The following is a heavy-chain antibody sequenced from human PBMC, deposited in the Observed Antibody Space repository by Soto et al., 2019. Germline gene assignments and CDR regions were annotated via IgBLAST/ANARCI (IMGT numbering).Heavy chain of an antibody. CDR1: GFTFNSYA. CDR3: AKEDLGGDDFDY. D-gene: IGHD1-26*01. CDR2: ISGSGDST. J-gene: IGHJ4*02. Sequence: EVQLLESGGGLVQPGGYLRLSCAASGFTFNSYAMSWVRQAPGKGLEWVSAISGSGDSTSYANSVKGRFTISRDNSENTLYLEMNGLRAEDTAGYACAKEDLGGDDFDYWGEGDLVTVAS. V-gene: IGHV3-23*01.